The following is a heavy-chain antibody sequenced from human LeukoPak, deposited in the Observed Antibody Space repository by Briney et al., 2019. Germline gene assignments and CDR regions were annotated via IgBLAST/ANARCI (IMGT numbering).Heavy chain of an antibody. J-gene: IGHJ4*02. CDR3: ARAPYCSGGSCRYFDY. D-gene: IGHD2-15*01. Sequence: ASVKVSCEASGGTFSSYAISWVRQAPGQGLEWMGGIIPIFGTANYAQKFQGRVTITADESTSTAYMELSSLRSEDTAVYYCARAPYCSGGSCRYFDYWGQGTLVTVSS. V-gene: IGHV1-69*13. CDR2: IIPIFGTA. CDR1: GGTFSSYA.